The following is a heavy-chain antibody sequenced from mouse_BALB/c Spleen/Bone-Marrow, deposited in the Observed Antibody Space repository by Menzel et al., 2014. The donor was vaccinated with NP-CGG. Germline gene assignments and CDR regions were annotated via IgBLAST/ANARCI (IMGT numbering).Heavy chain of an antibody. Sequence: EVKVVESGPEMVKPGASVKISCKASGYSFIGYFINWVMQSHGKSLEWIGRINPYNSDSVYNQKFRGKATLTVDKSSSTAHMELRSLSSEDPAVYYCSRGGDYWGQGTTLTVSS. CDR3: SRGGDY. CDR2: INPYNSDS. CDR1: GYSFIGYF. J-gene: IGHJ2*01. V-gene: IGHV1-20*02.